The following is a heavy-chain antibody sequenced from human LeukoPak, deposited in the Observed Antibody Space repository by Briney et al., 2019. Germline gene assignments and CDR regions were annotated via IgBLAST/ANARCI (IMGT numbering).Heavy chain of an antibody. D-gene: IGHD5-12*01. CDR3: ARDSDSGYGPFAS. CDR2: IHSGGTT. V-gene: IGHV3-53*01. CDR1: GVTVSNNY. Sequence: GGSLRLSCAASGVTVSNNYMSWVRQAPGKGLEWGSVIHSGGTTNYADSVQGRFTISRDNSKTTVYLHMNSLRAEDTAVYYCARDSDSGYGPFASWGQGTLVTVPS. J-gene: IGHJ4*02.